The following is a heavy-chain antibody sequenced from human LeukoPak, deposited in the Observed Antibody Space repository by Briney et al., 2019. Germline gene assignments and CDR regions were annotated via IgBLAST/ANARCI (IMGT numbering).Heavy chain of an antibody. CDR3: ARGVKYYYDSSGYHDY. Sequence: ASVKVSCKAPGYTFTGYYMHWVRQAPGQGLEWMGWINPNSGGTNYAQKFQGRVTMTRDTSISTAYMELSRLRSDDTAVYYCARGVKYYYDSSGYHDYWGQGTLVTVSS. CDR1: GYTFTGYY. D-gene: IGHD3-22*01. V-gene: IGHV1-2*02. J-gene: IGHJ4*02. CDR2: INPNSGGT.